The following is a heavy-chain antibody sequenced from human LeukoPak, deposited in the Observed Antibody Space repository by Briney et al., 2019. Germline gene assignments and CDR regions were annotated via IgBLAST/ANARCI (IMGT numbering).Heavy chain of an antibody. Sequence: GGSLRLSCAASGFTFSSYAMHWVRQAPGKGLEWVAVISYDGSNKYYADSVKGRFTISRDNSKNTLYLQMNSLRAEDTAVYYCARAELLSLDYWGQGTLVTVSS. CDR2: ISYDGSNK. D-gene: IGHD2-21*02. J-gene: IGHJ4*02. V-gene: IGHV3-30*04. CDR1: GFTFSSYA. CDR3: ARAELLSLDY.